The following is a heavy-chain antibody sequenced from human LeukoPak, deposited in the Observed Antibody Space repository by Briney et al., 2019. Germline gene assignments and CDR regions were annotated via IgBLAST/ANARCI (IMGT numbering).Heavy chain of an antibody. CDR3: ASPKVGSTDPTLDY. CDR1: GGTFSSYA. V-gene: IGHV1-69*05. Sequence: SVKVSCKASGGTFSSYAISWVRQAPGQGLEWMGGIIPIFGTANYAQKFQGRVTITTDESTSTAYMELSSLRSEDTAVYYCASPKVGSTDPTLDYWGQGTLVTVSS. CDR2: IIPIFGTA. J-gene: IGHJ4*02. D-gene: IGHD1-26*01.